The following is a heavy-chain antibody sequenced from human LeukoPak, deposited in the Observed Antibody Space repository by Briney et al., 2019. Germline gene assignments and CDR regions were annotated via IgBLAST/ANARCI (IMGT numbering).Heavy chain of an antibody. Sequence: GGSLRLSCAASGFTFSSYSMNWVRQAPGKGLEWISYISSSSSSIYYADSVKGRFTISRDNSKNTLYLQMNSLRAEDTAVYYCAKSGSYPRYYYYGMDVWGQGTTVTVSS. J-gene: IGHJ6*02. CDR3: AKSGSYPRYYYYGMDV. D-gene: IGHD1-26*01. CDR2: ISSSSSSI. CDR1: GFTFSSYS. V-gene: IGHV3-48*01.